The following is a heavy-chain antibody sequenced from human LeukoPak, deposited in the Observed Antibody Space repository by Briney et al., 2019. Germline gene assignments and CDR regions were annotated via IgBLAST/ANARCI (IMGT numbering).Heavy chain of an antibody. J-gene: IGHJ4*02. V-gene: IGHV5-51*01. CDR2: IYPGDSDT. Sequence: GESLKISCKASGYIFTSYWIAWVRPLPGKGLEWMGIIYPGDSDTRYSPSFQGQVTISADNSISTAYLQWSSLKASDTAVYYCARHYNNNYPFDYWGQGTLVTVST. CDR1: GYIFTSYW. CDR3: ARHYNNNYPFDY. D-gene: IGHD1-1*01.